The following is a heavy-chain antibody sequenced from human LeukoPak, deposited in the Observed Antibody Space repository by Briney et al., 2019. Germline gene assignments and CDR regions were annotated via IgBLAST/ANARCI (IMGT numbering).Heavy chain of an antibody. V-gene: IGHV3-30*03. CDR2: ISYDGSNK. J-gene: IGHJ4*02. D-gene: IGHD5-18*01. Sequence: GGSLRLSCAASGFTFSSYGMHWVRQAPGKGLEWVAVISYDGSNKYYADSVKGRFTISRDNSKNTLYLQMNSLRAEDTAVYYCARELKRGYSYGTGYWGQGTLVTVSS. CDR1: GFTFSSYG. CDR3: ARELKRGYSYGTGY.